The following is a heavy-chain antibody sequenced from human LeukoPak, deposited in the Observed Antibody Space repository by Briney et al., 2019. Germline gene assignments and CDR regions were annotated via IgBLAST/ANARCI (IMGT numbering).Heavy chain of an antibody. CDR2: ISSSGTTT. J-gene: IGHJ4*02. CDR3: TTLTVATNFDY. D-gene: IGHD5-12*01. Sequence: PGGSLRLSCAASGFSFSVYEMHWVRQAPGKGLEWISDISSSGTTTYYADSVKGRFTISRDNAKNSLYLQMNSLRAEDTAVYHCTTLTVATNFDYWGQGTLVTVSS. CDR1: GFSFSVYE. V-gene: IGHV3-48*03.